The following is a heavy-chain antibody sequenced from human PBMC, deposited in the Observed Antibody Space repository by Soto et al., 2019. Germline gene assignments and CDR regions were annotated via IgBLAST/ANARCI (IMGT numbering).Heavy chain of an antibody. CDR1: GYTFRNYG. D-gene: IGHD1-26*01. J-gene: IGHJ4*02. V-gene: IGHV1-18*01. CDR2: VSAFNGDR. CDR3: ARTPGSGSYSRF. Sequence: QVQLVQSGAEVKKPGASMKVSCRASGYTFRNYGVTWVRQAPGQGLEWMGWVSAFNGDRNYAQKSQGRVTMTTDTSTRTAYMELRSLRSDDTAVYYCARTPGSGSYSRFWGQGTLVTGSA.